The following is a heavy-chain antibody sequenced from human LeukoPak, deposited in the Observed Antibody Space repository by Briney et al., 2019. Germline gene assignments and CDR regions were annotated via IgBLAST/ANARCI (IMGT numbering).Heavy chain of an antibody. D-gene: IGHD2-15*01. Sequence: PGGSLRLSCAASRFTFSSYAMSWVRQAPGKGLEWVSAISGSGGSTYYADSVKGRFTISRDNSKNTLYLQMNSLRAEDTAVYYCAKGRLVVAAHPGWYFDLWGRGTLVTVSS. J-gene: IGHJ2*01. CDR2: ISGSGGST. CDR1: RFTFSSYA. V-gene: IGHV3-23*01. CDR3: AKGRLVVAAHPGWYFDL.